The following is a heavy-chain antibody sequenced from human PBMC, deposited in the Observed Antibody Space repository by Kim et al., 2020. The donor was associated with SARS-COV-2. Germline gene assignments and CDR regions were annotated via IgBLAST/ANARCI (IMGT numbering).Heavy chain of an antibody. D-gene: IGHD1-1*01. J-gene: IGHJ6*02. CDR1: GGSISSGSYY. CDR2: IYTSGST. CDR3: ARDGANWNYYYYGMDV. Sequence: SETLSLTCTVSGGSISSGSYYWNWIRQPAGKDLEWIGRIYTSGSTNYNPSLKSRVSISVDPSKNQFSLIMSSVTAADTVVYYCARDGANWNYYYYGMDVWGPGTTVTVSS. V-gene: IGHV4-61*02.